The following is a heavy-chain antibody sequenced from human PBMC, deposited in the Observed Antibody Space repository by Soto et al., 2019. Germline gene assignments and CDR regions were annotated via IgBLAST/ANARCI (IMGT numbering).Heavy chain of an antibody. CDR1: GFTFSHYG. Sequence: QVQLVEPGGGVVQPGRSLRLSCAASGFTFSHYGIHWVRQAPGKGLEWLAVISYDGSNKHYADSVKGRFTVSRDNSKNTLYLQMNSLRAEDTAVYFCARYSGTYQGPIDYWGQGTLVTVSS. D-gene: IGHD1-26*01. CDR3: ARYSGTYQGPIDY. CDR2: ISYDGSNK. J-gene: IGHJ4*02. V-gene: IGHV3-30*03.